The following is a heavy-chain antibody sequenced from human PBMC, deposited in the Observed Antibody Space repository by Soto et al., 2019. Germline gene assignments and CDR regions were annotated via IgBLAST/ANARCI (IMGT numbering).Heavy chain of an antibody. CDR2: ISPSGGRT. CDR3: ARENDDFDY. V-gene: IGHV1-46*01. CDR1: GYTFTNYY. Sequence: ASVKVSCKASGYTFTNYYIHWVRQAPGQGLEWMGLISPSGGRTTYAQSFQGRLTLTTDTSTNTVYMELSSLRSEDTAVYYCARENDDFDYWGQGTLVTVSS. D-gene: IGHD3-16*01. J-gene: IGHJ4*02.